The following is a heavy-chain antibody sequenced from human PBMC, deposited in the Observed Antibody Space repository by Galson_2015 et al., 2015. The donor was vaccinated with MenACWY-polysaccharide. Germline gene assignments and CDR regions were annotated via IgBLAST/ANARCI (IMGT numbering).Heavy chain of an antibody. CDR3: ARHQNGRTHPFDR. CDR1: GVSFSRGGYS. CDR2: IYDREST. J-gene: IGHJ5*02. Sequence: TLSLTCAVSGVSFSRGGYSWSWIRQPPGKNLEWIGYIYDRESTSYNPSLRGRGTLSVDRSKDQFSLKLNSVTAADTAVYYCARHQNGRTHPFDRWGQGILVTVSS. V-gene: IGHV4-30-2*01. D-gene: IGHD2-2*01.